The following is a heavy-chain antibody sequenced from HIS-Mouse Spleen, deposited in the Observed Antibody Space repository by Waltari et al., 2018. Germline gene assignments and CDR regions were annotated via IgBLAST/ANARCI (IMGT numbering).Heavy chain of an antibody. CDR3: AREIPYSSSWYDWYFDL. Sequence: QLQLQESGSGLVKPSETLSLTCTVSGGSISSSRYSWGWIRQPPGKGLEWIGSIYYSGSTYYNPSLKSRVTISVDTSKNQFSLKLSSVTAADTAVYYCAREIPYSSSWYDWYFDLWGRGTLVTVSS. CDR1: GGSISSSRYS. CDR2: IYYSGST. V-gene: IGHV4-39*07. D-gene: IGHD6-13*01. J-gene: IGHJ2*01.